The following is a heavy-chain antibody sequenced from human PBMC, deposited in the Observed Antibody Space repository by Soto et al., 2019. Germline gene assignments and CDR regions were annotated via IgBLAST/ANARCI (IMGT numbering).Heavy chain of an antibody. CDR2: IKQDGSEK. Sequence: GGSLRLSCAASGFTFSSYWMSWVRQAPGKGLEWVANIKQDGSEKYYVDSVKGRFTISRDNAKNSLYLQMNSLRAEDTAVYYCASTPLRFLEWLSIDYYYYYMDVWGKGTTVTVSS. CDR3: ASTPLRFLEWLSIDYYYYYMDV. CDR1: GFTFSSYW. J-gene: IGHJ6*03. V-gene: IGHV3-7*01. D-gene: IGHD3-3*01.